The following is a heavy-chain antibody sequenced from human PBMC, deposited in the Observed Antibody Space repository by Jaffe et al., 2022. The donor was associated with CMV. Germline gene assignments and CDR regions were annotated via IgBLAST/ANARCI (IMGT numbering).Heavy chain of an antibody. Sequence: EVQLVESGGGLVKPGGSLRLSCAASGFTFSHFFMTWVRQSPGKGLEWVSSISGTSDYRHYADSLRARFTISRDNANNSLYLQMDSLRAEDTAVYYCARERSSFGNNWVYGGGFDYWGQGTLVTVSS. V-gene: IGHV3-21*01. CDR1: GFTFSHFF. CDR2: ISGTSDYR. CDR3: ARERSSFGNNWVYGGGFDY. D-gene: IGHD1-1*01. J-gene: IGHJ4*02.